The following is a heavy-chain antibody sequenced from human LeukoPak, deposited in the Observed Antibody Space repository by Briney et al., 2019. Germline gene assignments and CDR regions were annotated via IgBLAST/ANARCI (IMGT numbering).Heavy chain of an antibody. D-gene: IGHD3-3*01. CDR3: ARGAEYYAIWRGYAGYSDY. J-gene: IGHJ4*02. V-gene: IGHV4-34*01. Sequence: SETLSLTCAVYGGSFSDYYWSWIRQPPGKGLEWVGSISHRGSTYYNPSLRSRITISLDRSKQKFSLKLTSVTAADTAVYFCARGAEYYAIWRGYAGYSDYWGQGISVTVSS. CDR1: GGSFSDYY. CDR2: ISHRGST.